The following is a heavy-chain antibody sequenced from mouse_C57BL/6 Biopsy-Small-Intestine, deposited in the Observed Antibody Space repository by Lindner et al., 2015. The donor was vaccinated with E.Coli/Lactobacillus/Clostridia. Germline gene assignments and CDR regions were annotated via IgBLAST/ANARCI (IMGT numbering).Heavy chain of an antibody. V-gene: IGHV1-47*01. J-gene: IGHJ1*03. CDR2: FHPYNDDT. Sequence: VQLQESGAEPVKPGASVKMSCKTSGYTFTTYPIEWMKRNHGKSLEWIGNFHPYNDDTKYNEKFKGKATLTVEKSSSTIYLELSRLISDDSAVYYCARGSNFEYFDVWGTGTTVTVSS. CDR1: GYTFTTYP. CDR3: ARGSNFEYFDV. D-gene: IGHD2-5*01.